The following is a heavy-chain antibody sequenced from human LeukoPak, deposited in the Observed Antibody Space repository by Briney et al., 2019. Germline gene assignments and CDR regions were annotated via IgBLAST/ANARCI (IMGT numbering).Heavy chain of an antibody. CDR2: IYYSGSP. CDR3: ARDGAVDILTGYGAFDI. V-gene: IGHV4-59*01. J-gene: IGHJ3*02. D-gene: IGHD3-9*01. Sequence: SETLSLTCTVSGGSISSYYWNWIRQPPGKGLEWIGYIYYSGSPNYNPSLKSRVTISVDTSKNQLSLKLSSVTAADTAVYYCARDGAVDILTGYGAFDIWGQGTMVTVSS. CDR1: GGSISSYY.